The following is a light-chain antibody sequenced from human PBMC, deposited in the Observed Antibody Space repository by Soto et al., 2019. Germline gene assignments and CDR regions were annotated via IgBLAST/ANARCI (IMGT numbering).Light chain of an antibody. J-gene: IGKJ1*01. V-gene: IGKV3-15*01. CDR1: QSVSSN. CDR3: QQYNNWPWT. Sequence: EIVLTQSPATLSLSPGERATLSCRASQSVSSNLVWYQQRPGQAPRLLIHGASTRATGFPARFSGSGSGTDFTLTISSLQSEDFAVYYCQQYNNWPWTFGQGTKV. CDR2: GAS.